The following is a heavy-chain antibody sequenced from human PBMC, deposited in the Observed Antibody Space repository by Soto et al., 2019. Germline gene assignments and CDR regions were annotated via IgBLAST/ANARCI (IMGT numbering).Heavy chain of an antibody. CDR3: ARRSGHHFEAPSYFDN. V-gene: IGHV4-59*08. D-gene: IGHD5-12*01. Sequence: SETLSLTCTVSGGSISSYYWSWIRQPPGKGLEWIGYIYYSGSTNYNPSLKSRVTISVDTSKNQFSLKLSSVTAADTAVYYCARRSGHHFEAPSYFDNWGQGTLVTVTS. CDR1: GGSISSYY. J-gene: IGHJ4*02. CDR2: IYYSGST.